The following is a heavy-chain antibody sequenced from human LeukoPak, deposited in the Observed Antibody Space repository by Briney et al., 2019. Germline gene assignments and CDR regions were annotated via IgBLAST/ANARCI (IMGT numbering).Heavy chain of an antibody. D-gene: IGHD3-16*01. CDR3: ARSSRDYVWGSLTLDY. Sequence: KPSETLSLTCTVSGGSISSYYWSWIRQPPGKGLEWIGYIYYSGSTNYNPSLKSRVTISVDTSKNQFSLKLSSVTAADTAVYYCARSSRDYVWGSLTLDYWGQGTLVTVPS. CDR2: IYYSGST. J-gene: IGHJ4*02. V-gene: IGHV4-59*01. CDR1: GGSISSYY.